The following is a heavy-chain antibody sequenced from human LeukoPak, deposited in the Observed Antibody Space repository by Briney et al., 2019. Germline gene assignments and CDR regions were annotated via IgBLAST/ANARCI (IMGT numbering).Heavy chain of an antibody. CDR1: GYTFTGYY. CDR3: ARANRGYSGYYFDY. D-gene: IGHD5-12*01. CDR2: INPNSGGT. Sequence: ASVKVSCKASGYTFTGYYMHWVRQAPGQELEWMGRINPNSGGTNYAQKFQGRVTMTRDTSISTAYMELSRLRSDDTAVYYCARANRGYSGYYFDYWGQGTLVTVSS. J-gene: IGHJ4*02. V-gene: IGHV1-2*06.